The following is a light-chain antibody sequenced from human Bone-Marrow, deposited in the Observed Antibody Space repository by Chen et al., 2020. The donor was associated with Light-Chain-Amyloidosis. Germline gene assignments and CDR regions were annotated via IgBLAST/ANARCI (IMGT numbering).Light chain of an antibody. CDR2: AAT. J-gene: IGKJ1*01. CDR3: QNYNSAPRA. V-gene: IGKV1-27*01. Sequence: DIQMTQSPSSLSASVGDRVTITCRASQGIASYLAWYQQKPGKVPKLLIYAATTLQSGVPSRVSGSGSGADFTLTISSLQPEDVASDYCQNYNSAPRAFGQGTKVEI. CDR1: QGIASY.